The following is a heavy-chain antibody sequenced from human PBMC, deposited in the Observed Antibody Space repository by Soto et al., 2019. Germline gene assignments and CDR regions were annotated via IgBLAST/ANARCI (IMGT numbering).Heavy chain of an antibody. CDR3: ETHALLLSCPLDY. J-gene: IGHJ4*02. CDR1: GGTFSSQW. CDR2: INQDESDK. V-gene: IGHV3-7*02. D-gene: IGHD3-22*01. Sequence: WGSLRLSCAASGGTFSSQWITWVRKAPGKGLEWVASINQDESDKYYVDSVKGRFTISRNNANSSLLLQMNSLRSEDKAVDYCETHALLLSCPLDYWGQGTLVTVSS.